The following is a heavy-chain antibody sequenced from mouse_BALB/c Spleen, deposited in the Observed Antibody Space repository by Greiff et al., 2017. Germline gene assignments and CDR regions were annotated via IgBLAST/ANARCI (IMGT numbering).Heavy chain of an antibody. CDR3: ARGYCGNQVSPFFDY. V-gene: IGHV1-82*01. CDR1: GYAFSSSW. CDR2: IYPGDGDT. J-gene: IGHJ2*01. D-gene: IGHD2-1*01. Sequence: QVQLQQSGPELVKPGASVKISCKASGYAFSSSWMNWVKQRPGQGLEWIGRIYPGDGDTNYNGKFKGKATLTADKSSSTAYMQLSSLTSVDSVVYFCARGYCGNQVSPFFDYWGQGTTLTVSS.